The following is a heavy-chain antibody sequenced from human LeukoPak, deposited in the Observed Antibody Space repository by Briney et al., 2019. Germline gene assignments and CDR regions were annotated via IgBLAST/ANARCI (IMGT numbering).Heavy chain of an antibody. CDR1: GITLSNYG. CDR3: AKAARLAAADRGDY. Sequence: GGSLRLSCAVSGITLSNYGMSWVRQAPGKGLEWVAGLSGSGGGTNYADSVKGRFTISRDNAKNTLYLQMNSLRAEDTAVYYCAKAARLAAADRGDYWGQGTLVTVSS. J-gene: IGHJ4*02. CDR2: LSGSGGGT. V-gene: IGHV3-23*01. D-gene: IGHD6-13*01.